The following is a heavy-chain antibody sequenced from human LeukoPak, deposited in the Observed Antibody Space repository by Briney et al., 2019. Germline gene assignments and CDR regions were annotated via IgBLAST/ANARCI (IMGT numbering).Heavy chain of an antibody. D-gene: IGHD3-9*01. V-gene: IGHV3-21*04. Sequence: PGGSLRLSCAASGFTFSSYSMNWVRQAPGKGLEWVSSISSSSSYIYYADSVKGRFTISRDNAKNSLYLQMNSLRAEDTAVYYCAILLLRYFDWLDYWGQGTLVTVSS. CDR1: GFTFSSYS. J-gene: IGHJ4*02. CDR3: AILLLRYFDWLDY. CDR2: ISSSSSYI.